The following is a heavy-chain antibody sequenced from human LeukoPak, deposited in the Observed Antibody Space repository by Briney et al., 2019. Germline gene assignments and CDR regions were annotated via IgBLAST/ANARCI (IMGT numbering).Heavy chain of an antibody. J-gene: IGHJ3*02. CDR3: VRRSAVTYYDAFDI. Sequence: GESLKISCKGSGDTFTNYWIGWVRQMPGRGLEWMAIIYPGDSDTRYSPSFQGQDTVSADKPTRTAYLQWSGLKASDTAMYYCVRRSAVTYYDAFDIWGQGTMVTVSS. CDR2: IYPGDSDT. V-gene: IGHV5-51*04. D-gene: IGHD4-17*01. CDR1: GDTFTNYW.